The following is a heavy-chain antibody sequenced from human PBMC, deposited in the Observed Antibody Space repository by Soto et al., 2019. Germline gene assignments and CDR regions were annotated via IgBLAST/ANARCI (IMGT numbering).Heavy chain of an antibody. Sequence: SETLSLTCTVSGGSISSYYWSWIRQPPGKGLEWIGYIYYSGSTNYNPSLKSRVTISVDTSKNQFSLKLSSVTAADTAVYYCARATMVREPRYYYYYGMDVWGQGTTVTVSS. V-gene: IGHV4-59*01. J-gene: IGHJ6*02. CDR3: ARATMVREPRYYYYYGMDV. CDR2: IYYSGST. CDR1: GGSISSYY. D-gene: IGHD3-10*01.